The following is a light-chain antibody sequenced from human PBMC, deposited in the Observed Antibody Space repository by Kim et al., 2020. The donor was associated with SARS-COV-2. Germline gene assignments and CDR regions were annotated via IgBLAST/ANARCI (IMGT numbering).Light chain of an antibody. CDR3: QVWDSSSDHVV. Sequence: SYELTQPPSVSVVPGKTARITCGGNNIGSKSVHWYQQKPGQAPVLVIYYDSDRPSGIPERFSGSNSGNTATLTISRVEDGDEADYYCQVWDSSSDHVVFGGGTQLTVL. V-gene: IGLV3-21*04. CDR1: NIGSKS. J-gene: IGLJ2*01. CDR2: YDS.